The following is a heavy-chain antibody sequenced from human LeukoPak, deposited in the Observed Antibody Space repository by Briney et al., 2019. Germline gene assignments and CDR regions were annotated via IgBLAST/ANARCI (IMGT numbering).Heavy chain of an antibody. V-gene: IGHV3-23*01. CDR3: AKFIAAAGTNFDY. D-gene: IGHD6-13*01. CDR2: ISGSGSST. CDR1: GFTFRTYA. Sequence: GGSLRLSCAASGFTFRTYAMSWVRQAPGKGLEWVSAISGSGSSTYYADSVKGRFTISRDNSKNTLYLQMNSLRAEDTAVYYCAKFIAAAGTNFDYWGQGTLVTVSS. J-gene: IGHJ4*02.